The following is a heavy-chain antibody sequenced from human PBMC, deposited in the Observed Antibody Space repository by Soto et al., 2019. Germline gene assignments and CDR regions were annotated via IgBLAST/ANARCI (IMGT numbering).Heavy chain of an antibody. CDR1: GYTFTSYY. J-gene: IGHJ5*02. CDR2: INPSGGST. Sequence: GASVKVSCKASGYTFTSYYMHWVRQAPGQGLEWMGIINPSGGSTSYAQKFQGRVTMTRDTSTSTVYMELSSLRSEDTAVYYCARDALAYCGGDCYPRYNWFDPWGQGTLVTVSS. D-gene: IGHD2-21*02. V-gene: IGHV1-46*01. CDR3: ARDALAYCGGDCYPRYNWFDP.